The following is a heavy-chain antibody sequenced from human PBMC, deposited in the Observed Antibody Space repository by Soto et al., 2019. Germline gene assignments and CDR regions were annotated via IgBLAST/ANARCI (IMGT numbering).Heavy chain of an antibody. CDR2: IIPIFATA. J-gene: IGHJ4*02. CDR3: ARHFHSSGYYLGFDY. D-gene: IGHD6-19*01. Sequence: QVQLVQSGAEVKKPGSSVKVSCKASGGTFSSYAISWVRQAPGQGLEWMGGIIPIFATANYSRKFQGRVTITADESTSTAYMELSSLRSEDTAVYYCARHFHSSGYYLGFDYWGQGTLVTVSS. CDR1: GGTFSSYA. V-gene: IGHV1-69*12.